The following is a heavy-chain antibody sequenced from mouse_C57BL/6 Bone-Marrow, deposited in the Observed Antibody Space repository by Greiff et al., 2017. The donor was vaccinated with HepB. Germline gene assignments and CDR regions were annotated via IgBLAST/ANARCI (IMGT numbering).Heavy chain of an antibody. J-gene: IGHJ3*01. CDR1: GFSLTSYG. CDR3: ARPYGSSIFAY. D-gene: IGHD1-1*01. V-gene: IGHV2-2*01. Sequence: QVQLQQSGPGLVQPSQSLSITCTVSGFSLTSYGVHWVRQSPGKGLEWLGVIWSGGSTDYNAAFISRLSISKDNSKSQVFFKMNSLQADDTAIYYCARPYGSSIFAYWGQGTLVTVSA. CDR2: IWSGGST.